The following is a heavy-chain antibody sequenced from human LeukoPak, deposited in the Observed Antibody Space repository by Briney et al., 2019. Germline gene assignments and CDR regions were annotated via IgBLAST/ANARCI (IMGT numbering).Heavy chain of an antibody. CDR2: IYYSGST. CDR3: ARHSSSWYRLFDY. J-gene: IGHJ4*02. V-gene: IGHV4-59*08. CDR1: GGSISSYY. D-gene: IGHD6-13*01. Sequence: PSETLSLTCTVSGGSISSYYWSWIRQPPGKGLERIGYIYYSGSTNYNPSLKSRVTISVDTSKNQFSLELSSVTAADTAVYYCARHSSSWYRLFDYWGQGTLVTVSS.